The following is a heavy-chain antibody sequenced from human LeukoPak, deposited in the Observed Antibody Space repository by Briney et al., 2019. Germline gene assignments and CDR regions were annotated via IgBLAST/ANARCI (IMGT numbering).Heavy chain of an antibody. CDR2: ISGSGGST. J-gene: IGHJ4*02. Sequence: GGSLRLSCAASGFTFSSHAMSWVRQAPGKGLEWVSAISGSGGSTYYADSVKGRFTISRDKSKNTLYLQMNSLRAEDTAVYYCASGVVLWFGELLGFDYWGQGTLVTVSS. CDR3: ASGVVLWFGELLGFDY. D-gene: IGHD3-10*01. CDR1: GFTFSSHA. V-gene: IGHV3-23*01.